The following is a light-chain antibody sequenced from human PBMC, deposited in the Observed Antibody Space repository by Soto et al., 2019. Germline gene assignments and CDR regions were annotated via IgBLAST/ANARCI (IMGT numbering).Light chain of an antibody. J-gene: IGKJ1*01. CDR1: QSVLYSNNKNY. CDR2: WAS. V-gene: IGKV4-1*01. Sequence: DIVMTQSPDSLAVSLGERATINCKSSQSVLYSNNKNYVAWYQQKPGQPPKLLIYWASTRESGVRDRFSGSGSGTDFTLTISSLQAEDVAVYYCQQYYDAPQNFGQGTKVEIK. CDR3: QQYYDAPQN.